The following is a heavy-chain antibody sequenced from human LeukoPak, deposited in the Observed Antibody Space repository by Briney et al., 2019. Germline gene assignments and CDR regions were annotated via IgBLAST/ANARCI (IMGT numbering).Heavy chain of an antibody. D-gene: IGHD2-2*01. Sequence: SETLSLTCTVSGYSISSGYYWGWIRPPPGKGLEWIGSIYHSGSTHYNPSLKSRVTISVDTSKNQFSLKLSSVTAADTAVYYCARVRLGYCSSTSCYDAFDIWGQGTMVTVSS. CDR2: IYHSGST. CDR3: ARVRLGYCSSTSCYDAFDI. V-gene: IGHV4-38-2*02. CDR1: GYSISSGYY. J-gene: IGHJ3*02.